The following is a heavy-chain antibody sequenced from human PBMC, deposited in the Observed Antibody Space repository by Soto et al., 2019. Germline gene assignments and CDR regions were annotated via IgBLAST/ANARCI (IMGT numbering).Heavy chain of an antibody. V-gene: IGHV4-61*01. J-gene: IGHJ4*02. CDR3: ARQREYSSGWYYFDY. Sequence: SETLSLTCTVSGGSVSSGSYYWSWIRQPPGKGLEWIVYIYYSGSTNYNPSLKSRVTISVDTSKNQFSLKLSSVTAADTAVYYGARQREYSSGWYYFDYWGQGTLVTVSS. CDR2: IYYSGST. D-gene: IGHD6-19*01. CDR1: GGSVSSGSYY.